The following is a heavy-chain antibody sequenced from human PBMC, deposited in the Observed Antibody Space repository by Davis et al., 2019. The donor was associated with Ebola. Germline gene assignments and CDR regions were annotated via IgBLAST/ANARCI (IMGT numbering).Heavy chain of an antibody. V-gene: IGHV1-3*01. CDR3: ASEGIAARRGYYYYYMDV. D-gene: IGHD6-6*01. J-gene: IGHJ6*03. CDR2: INAGNGNT. CDR1: GYTFTSYA. Sequence: ASVKVSCKASGYTFTSYAMHWVRQAPGQRLEWMGWINAGNGNTKYSQKFQGRVTITRDTSASTAYMELSSLRSEDTAVYYCASEGIAARRGYYYYYMDVWGKGTTVTVSS.